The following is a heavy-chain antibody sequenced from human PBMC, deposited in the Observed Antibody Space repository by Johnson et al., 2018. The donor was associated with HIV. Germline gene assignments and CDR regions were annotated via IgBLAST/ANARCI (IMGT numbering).Heavy chain of an antibody. CDR1: GFTFSSYA. D-gene: IGHD4-17*01. CDR2: ISYDGSNK. J-gene: IGHJ3*02. V-gene: IGHV3-30-3*01. CDR3: ARGGLGDYVVAFDI. Sequence: QVQLVESGGGVVQPGRYLRLSCAASGFTFSSYAMHWVRQAPGKGLAWVAVISYDGSNKYYADSVKGRFTISRDNSKNTLYLQMNSLRAEDTAVYYCARGGLGDYVVAFDIWGQGTMVTVSS.